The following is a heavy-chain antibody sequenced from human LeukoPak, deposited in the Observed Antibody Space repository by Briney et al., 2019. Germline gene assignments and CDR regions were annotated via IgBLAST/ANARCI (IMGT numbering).Heavy chain of an antibody. CDR2: ISYDGSNE. Sequence: GGSLRLSCAASGFTFSSYAMHWVRQAPGKGLEWVAVISYDGSNEYYADSVKGRFTISRDNSKNTLYLQMNSLRAEDTAVYYCARLDDILTGGTDYFDYWGQGTLVTVSS. D-gene: IGHD3-9*01. CDR1: GFTFSSYA. V-gene: IGHV3-30-3*01. CDR3: ARLDDILTGGTDYFDY. J-gene: IGHJ4*02.